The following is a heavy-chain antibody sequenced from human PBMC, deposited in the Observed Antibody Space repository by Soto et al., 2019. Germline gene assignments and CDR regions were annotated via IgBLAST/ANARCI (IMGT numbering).Heavy chain of an antibody. Sequence: ASVKVSCKVSGYTLTELSMHWVRQAPGKGLEWMGGFDPEDGETIYAQKFQGRVTMTEDTSTDTAYMELSSLRSEDTAVYYCARGARYYYGSGSLARYYFDYWGQGTLVTVSS. J-gene: IGHJ4*02. CDR3: ARGARYYYGSGSLARYYFDY. D-gene: IGHD3-10*01. V-gene: IGHV1-24*01. CDR2: FDPEDGET. CDR1: GYTLTELS.